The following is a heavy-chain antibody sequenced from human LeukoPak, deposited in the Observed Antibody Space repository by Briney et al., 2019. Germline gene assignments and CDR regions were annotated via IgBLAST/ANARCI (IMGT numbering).Heavy chain of an antibody. CDR2: IRTDGDT. CDR1: GFTFSNYW. V-gene: IGHV3-74*01. D-gene: IGHD3-22*01. CDR3: AKGSSGYFVDL. J-gene: IGHJ5*02. Sequence: GGSLRLSCTASGFTFSNYWMHWVRQAPGKGLVWVSRIRTDGDTSYADSVRGRFTISRDNSKNTLYLQMNSLRAEDTALYYCAKGSSGYFVDLWGQGTLVTVSS.